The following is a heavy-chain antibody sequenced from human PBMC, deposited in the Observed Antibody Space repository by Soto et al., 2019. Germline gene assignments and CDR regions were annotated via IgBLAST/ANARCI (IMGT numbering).Heavy chain of an antibody. J-gene: IGHJ4*02. V-gene: IGHV3-48*01. CDR2: ISGASGTI. Sequence: PGGSLRLSCAASGFTFRNYNMNWVRQAPGKGLEWLSYISGASGTIYYADSMQGRFTISRDNAKNSLYLQMNSLKTEDTAVYYCTRVQNWNFDSWGQGTLVTVSS. CDR3: TRVQNWNFDS. CDR1: GFTFRNYN. D-gene: IGHD3-3*01.